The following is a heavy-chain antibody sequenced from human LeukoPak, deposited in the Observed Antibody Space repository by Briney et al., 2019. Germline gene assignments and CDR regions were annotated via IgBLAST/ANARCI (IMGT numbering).Heavy chain of an antibody. CDR1: ESTFSNFW. Sequence: GGSLRLSCAASESTFSNFWMSWVRQVPGKGLEWVANTNRDGSEKYYVVSVKGRVTISRDNAMNFLYLQLNSLRVDDTAVYYCARDSGSCRGCAFDIWGQGTVVTVSS. CDR3: ARDSGSCRGCAFDI. D-gene: IGHD1-26*01. CDR2: TNRDGSEK. J-gene: IGHJ3*02. V-gene: IGHV3-7*01.